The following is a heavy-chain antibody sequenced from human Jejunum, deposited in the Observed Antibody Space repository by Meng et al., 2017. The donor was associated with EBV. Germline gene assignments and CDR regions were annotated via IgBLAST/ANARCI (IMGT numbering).Heavy chain of an antibody. Sequence: VQGQESGPGLVQPSGTLSLTCAVSGASISGSHWWSWVRQAPGEGLEWIGEIYYTGRTNYNPSLKSRVSMSIDKSKNQFSLNLNSVTVADTAVYYCATSMSGYSYGYSWGQGTLVTVSS. D-gene: IGHD5-12*01. CDR2: IYYTGRT. CDR3: ATSMSGYSYGYS. J-gene: IGHJ5*02. CDR1: GASISGSHW. V-gene: IGHV4-4*02.